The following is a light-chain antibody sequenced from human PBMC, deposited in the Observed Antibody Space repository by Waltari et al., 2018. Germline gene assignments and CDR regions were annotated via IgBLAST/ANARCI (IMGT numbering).Light chain of an antibody. Sequence: SDVLTQPPSVSVAPGETARMTCAGYNIGDKRVHWYQQKQGQAHVLGVYYDRDRTSGFPERVSGSKSGNSATLTISRVEATDEADYFCQVWERNGDHRGVFGGGTKLTVL. CDR1: NIGDKR. J-gene: IGLJ3*02. CDR3: QVWERNGDHRGV. CDR2: YDR. V-gene: IGLV3-21*01.